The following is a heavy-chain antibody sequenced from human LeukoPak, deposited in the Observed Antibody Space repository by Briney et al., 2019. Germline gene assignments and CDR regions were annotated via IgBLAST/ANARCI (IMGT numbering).Heavy chain of an antibody. D-gene: IGHD5-24*01. CDR1: GYTFTGYY. J-gene: IGHJ4*02. CDR3: ARDSIPLLAAIDY. Sequence: ASVKVSCKASGYTFTGYYMHWVRQAPGQGLEWMGWINPNSGGTNYAQKFQGRVTMTRDTSISTAYMELSRLRFDDTAVYYCARDSIPLLAAIDYWGQGTLVTVSS. V-gene: IGHV1-2*02. CDR2: INPNSGGT.